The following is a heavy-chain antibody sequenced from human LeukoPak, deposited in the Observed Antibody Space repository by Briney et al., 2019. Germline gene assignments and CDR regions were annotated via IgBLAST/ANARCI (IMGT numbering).Heavy chain of an antibody. J-gene: IGHJ6*02. V-gene: IGHV3-23*01. D-gene: IGHD3-10*01. CDR2: ISGSRTST. Sequence: GGSLRLSCAASGFSFSTYAMNWSRQAPGKGLEWVSAISGSRTSTYYADSVEGRFTISRENSKNTLYLQVNSLRAEDTAIYYCAKDLITMVRGSAMDVWGQGTTVTVSS. CDR3: AKDLITMVRGSAMDV. CDR1: GFSFSTYA.